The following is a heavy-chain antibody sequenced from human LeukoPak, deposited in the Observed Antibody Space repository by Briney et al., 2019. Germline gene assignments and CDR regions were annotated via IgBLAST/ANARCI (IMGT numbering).Heavy chain of an antibody. CDR2: INHSGST. CDR1: GGPFSGYY. Sequence: SETLSLTCAVYGGPFSGYYWSWIRQPPGKGLEWIGEINHSGSTNYNPSLKSRVTILVDTSKNQFSLKLSSVTAAATAVYYCARGLDYWGQGTLVTVSS. V-gene: IGHV4-34*01. CDR3: ARGLDY. J-gene: IGHJ4*02.